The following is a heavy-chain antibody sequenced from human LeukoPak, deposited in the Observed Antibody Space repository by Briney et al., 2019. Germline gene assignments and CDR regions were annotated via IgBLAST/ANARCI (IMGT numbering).Heavy chain of an antibody. CDR2: IYYSGST. Sequence: PSETLSLTCTVSGGSISSSSYYWGWIRQPPGKGLEWIGSIYYSGSTCYNPSLKSRVTISVDTSKNQFSLKLSSVTAADTAVYYCARFHDSSGYYPKYYFDYWGQGTLVTVSS. V-gene: IGHV4-39*01. D-gene: IGHD3-22*01. CDR3: ARFHDSSGYYPKYYFDY. J-gene: IGHJ4*02. CDR1: GGSISSSSYY.